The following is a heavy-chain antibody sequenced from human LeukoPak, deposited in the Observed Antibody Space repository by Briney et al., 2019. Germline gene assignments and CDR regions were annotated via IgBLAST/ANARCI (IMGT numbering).Heavy chain of an antibody. Sequence: ASVKVSCKASGYTFTSYAMHWVRQAPGQRLEWMGWISAGNGNTKYSQKFQGRVTITRDTSASTAYMELSSLRSEDTAVYYCARGSYSGYNWGQGTLVTVSS. D-gene: IGHD5-12*01. CDR1: GYTFTSYA. CDR2: ISAGNGNT. CDR3: ARGSYSGYN. J-gene: IGHJ4*02. V-gene: IGHV1-3*01.